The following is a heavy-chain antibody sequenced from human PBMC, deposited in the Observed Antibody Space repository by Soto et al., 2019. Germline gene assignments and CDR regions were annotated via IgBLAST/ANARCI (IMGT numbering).Heavy chain of an antibody. D-gene: IGHD3-16*02. CDR1: GFTFSSYG. J-gene: IGHJ3*02. Sequence: QVQLVESGGGVVQPGRSLRLSCAASGFTFSSYGMHWVRQAPGKGLEWVAVIWYDGSNKYYADSVKGRFTISRDNSKNTLYLQMNSLRAEDMAVYYCARDYSITFGGVIVLDAFDIWGQGTMVTVSS. CDR3: ARDYSITFGGVIVLDAFDI. CDR2: IWYDGSNK. V-gene: IGHV3-33*01.